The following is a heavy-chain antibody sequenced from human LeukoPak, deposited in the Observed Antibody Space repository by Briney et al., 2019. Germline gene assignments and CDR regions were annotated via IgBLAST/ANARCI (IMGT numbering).Heavy chain of an antibody. J-gene: IGHJ4*02. CDR3: ARGLGRYSCGDRGYFDY. Sequence: SETLSLTCTVSGYSISSGYYWGWIRQPPGKGLEWIGSIYHSGSTYYNPSLKSRVTISVDTSKNQFSLKLSSVTAADTAVYYCARGLGRYSCGDRGYFDYWGQGTLVTVSS. V-gene: IGHV4-38-2*02. CDR2: IYHSGST. CDR1: GYSISSGYY. D-gene: IGHD5-18*01.